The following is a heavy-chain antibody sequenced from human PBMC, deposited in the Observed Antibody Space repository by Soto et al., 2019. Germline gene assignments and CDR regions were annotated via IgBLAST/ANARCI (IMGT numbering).Heavy chain of an antibody. V-gene: IGHV3-30*18. D-gene: IGHD1-26*01. Sequence: GGSLRLSCAASGFTFSSYGMHWVRQAPGKGLEWVAVISYDGSNKYYADSVKGRFTISRDNSKNTLYLQMNSLRAEDTAVYYCAKVGESDPNDAFDIWGQGTMVTVSS. CDR3: AKVGESDPNDAFDI. CDR2: ISYDGSNK. J-gene: IGHJ3*02. CDR1: GFTFSSYG.